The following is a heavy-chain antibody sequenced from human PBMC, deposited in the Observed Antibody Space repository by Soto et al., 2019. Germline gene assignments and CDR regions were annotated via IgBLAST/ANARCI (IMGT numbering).Heavy chain of an antibody. CDR2: IYSSGSA. J-gene: IGHJ4*02. CDR3: ATIVGANDY. V-gene: IGHV4-4*07. Sequence: SETLSLPCTVSRASIYTYSWTWIRQPAGKGLQWIGHIYSSGSANYSPSLKSRVSMSVDSSKNQISLKLSSVTAADTAVYYCATIVGANDYWGQGTLVTVSS. D-gene: IGHD1-26*01. CDR1: RASIYTYS.